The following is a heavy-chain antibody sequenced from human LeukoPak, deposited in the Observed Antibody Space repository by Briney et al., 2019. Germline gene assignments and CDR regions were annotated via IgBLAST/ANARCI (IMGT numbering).Heavy chain of an antibody. CDR3: ARHWYNWNYSLGQSWFDP. J-gene: IGHJ5*02. Sequence: SETLSLTCTVSGGSISSSSYYWGWIRQPPGKGLEWIGSIYYSGSTYYNPSLKSRVTISVDTSKNQFSLKLSSVTAADTAVYYCARHWYNWNYSLGQSWFDPWGQGTLVTVSS. V-gene: IGHV4-39*01. CDR2: IYYSGST. D-gene: IGHD1-7*01. CDR1: GGSISSSSYY.